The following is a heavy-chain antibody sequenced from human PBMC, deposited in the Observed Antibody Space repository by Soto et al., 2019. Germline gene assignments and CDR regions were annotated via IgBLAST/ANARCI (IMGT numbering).Heavy chain of an antibody. Sequence: ASVKVSCKASGYTFYSHSIGWVRHAPGQGLEWMGRINGDYGNTQYAQKFRGRVTMTTDTSTTTVYMELTNLRSDDTAVYYCARCIQGDYYYGMDVWGQGTTVTVSS. D-gene: IGHD5-18*01. V-gene: IGHV1-18*01. CDR3: ARCIQGDYYYGMDV. CDR2: INGDYGNT. J-gene: IGHJ6*02. CDR1: GYTFYSHS.